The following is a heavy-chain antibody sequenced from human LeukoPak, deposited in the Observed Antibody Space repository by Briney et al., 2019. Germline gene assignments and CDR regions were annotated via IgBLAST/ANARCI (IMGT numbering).Heavy chain of an antibody. CDR2: INHSGST. V-gene: IGHV4-34*01. Sequence: SETLSLTCAVYGGSFSGYYWSWIGQPPGKGLEWIGEINHSGSTNYNPSLKSRVTISVDTSKNQFSLKLSSVTAADTAVYYCARGSGSYPPLDYWGQGTLVTVSS. J-gene: IGHJ4*02. D-gene: IGHD3-10*01. CDR1: GGSFSGYY. CDR3: ARGSGSYPPLDY.